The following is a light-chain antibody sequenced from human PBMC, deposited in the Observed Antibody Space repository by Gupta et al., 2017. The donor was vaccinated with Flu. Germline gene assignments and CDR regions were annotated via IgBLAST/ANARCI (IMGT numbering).Light chain of an antibody. CDR1: QSVSNNY. CDR3: QHYGSSPPIT. V-gene: IGKV3-20*01. J-gene: IGKJ5*01. CDR2: GTS. Sequence: TRSLSPGEGATLSCRASQSVSNNYLAWYQQKPGQAPRLLIYGTSNRATSIPDRFSGSGSGTDFSLSISRLEPEDFAVYYCQHYGSSPPITFGQGTRLEIK.